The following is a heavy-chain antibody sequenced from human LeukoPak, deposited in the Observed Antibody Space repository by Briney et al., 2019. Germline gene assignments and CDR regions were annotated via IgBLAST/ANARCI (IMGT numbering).Heavy chain of an antibody. CDR3: ARERTGIAAANFDY. CDR1: GFTFSSYS. CDR2: ISSSSSYI. J-gene: IGHJ4*02. V-gene: IGHV3-21*01. Sequence: GSLRLSCAASGFTFSSYSMYLVRQAPGKGLEWVSSISSSSSYIYYADSVKGRFTISRDNAKNSLYLQMNSLRAEDTAVYYCARERTGIAAANFDYWGQGTLVTVSS. D-gene: IGHD6-13*01.